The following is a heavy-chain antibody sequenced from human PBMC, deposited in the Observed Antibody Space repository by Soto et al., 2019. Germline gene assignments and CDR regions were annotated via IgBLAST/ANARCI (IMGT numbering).Heavy chain of an antibody. CDR3: ARVDDYVWGSFRP. J-gene: IGHJ4*02. V-gene: IGHV1-18*04. CDR1: GYTFTTHG. D-gene: IGHD3-16*02. CDR2: ISPYNGKT. Sequence: QVQLVQSGAEVKEPGASVRVSCTASGYTFTTHGISWVRQAPGQGLEWMGWISPYNGKTTYAQKVQGRVTMTTDTSTSTAYMELRGLRSDDTAVYYCARVDDYVWGSFRPWGQGTQVTVSS.